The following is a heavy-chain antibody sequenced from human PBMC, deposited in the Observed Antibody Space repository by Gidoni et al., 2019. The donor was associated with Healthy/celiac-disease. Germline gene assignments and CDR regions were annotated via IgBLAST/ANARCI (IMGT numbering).Heavy chain of an antibody. CDR2: VFYSGST. D-gene: IGHD1-26*01. V-gene: IGHV4-39*01. J-gene: IGHJ2*01. CDR1: GGSIRSSSYY. CDR3: ARLPYIVGDTSSHWYFDL. Sequence: QLQLQESGPGLVKPSETLSLTCTVSGGSIRSSSYYWGWIRQPPGKGLEWIGSVFYSGSTYYNPSLKSRVTISVDTSKNRFSLRLSSVTTADTAVYYCARLPYIVGDTSSHWYFDLWGRGTLVTVSS.